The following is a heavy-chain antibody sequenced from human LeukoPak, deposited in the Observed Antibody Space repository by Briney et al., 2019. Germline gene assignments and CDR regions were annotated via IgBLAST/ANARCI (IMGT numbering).Heavy chain of an antibody. V-gene: IGHV3-30*03. J-gene: IGHJ4*02. D-gene: IGHD3-10*01. CDR2: ISYDGNNK. CDR3: ATHRGDWSAYYFDY. CDR1: GFTFRSYG. Sequence: GGSLRLSCAASGFTFRSYGMHWVRQAPGKGLEWAAVISYDGNNKYYADSVKGRFTISRDNSKNTLYLQMNSLRAEDTAVYYCATHRGDWSAYYFDYWGQGTLVTVSS.